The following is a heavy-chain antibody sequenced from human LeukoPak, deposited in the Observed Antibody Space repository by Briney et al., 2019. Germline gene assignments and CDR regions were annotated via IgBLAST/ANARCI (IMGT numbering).Heavy chain of an antibody. J-gene: IGHJ4*02. CDR1: VYTFTVYY. CDR2: INPNSGRT. D-gene: IGHD7-27*01. V-gene: IGHV1-2*02. Sequence: ASVRVSYKASVYTFTVYYMHWVRPAPGQGGGRMVLINPNSGRTSYAQKFQGTATMTTDTSISTAYMELSRLRSDDTAVYYCAREPSNWVSTIDYWGQGTLVTVSS. CDR3: AREPSNWVSTIDY.